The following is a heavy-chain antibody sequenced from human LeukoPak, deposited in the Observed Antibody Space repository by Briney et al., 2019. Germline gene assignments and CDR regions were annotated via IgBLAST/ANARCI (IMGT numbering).Heavy chain of an antibody. Sequence: GGSLRLSCSASGFTFRTYAMHWVRQAPGKGLEYVSAISSNGGSTYYADSVKGRFTISRDNSKNTLYLQMNSLRAEDTAVYYCAKVGGIAAALDYWGQGTLVTVSS. CDR3: AKVGGIAAALDY. J-gene: IGHJ4*02. V-gene: IGHV3-64*04. CDR2: ISSNGGST. CDR1: GFTFRTYA. D-gene: IGHD6-13*01.